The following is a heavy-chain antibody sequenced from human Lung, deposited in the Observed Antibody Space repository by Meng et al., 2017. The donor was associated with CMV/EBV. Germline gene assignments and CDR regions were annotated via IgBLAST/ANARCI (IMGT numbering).Heavy chain of an antibody. D-gene: IGHD5-24*01. CDR3: ARDPNEDGGVTLDN. CDR2: INQDGSQS. V-gene: IGHV3-7*01. J-gene: IGHJ4*02. CDR1: GFSLSNYW. Sequence: GGSLRLXCVASGFSLSNYWMTWVRQAPGKALEWVANINQDGSQSYYVDSVRGRFTITRDNGGNSLYLQMNSLGGDDTAVYYCARDPNEDGGVTLDNWGQGXLGTVSS.